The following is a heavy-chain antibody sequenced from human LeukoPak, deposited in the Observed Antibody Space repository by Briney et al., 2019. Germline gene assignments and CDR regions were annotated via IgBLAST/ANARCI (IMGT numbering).Heavy chain of an antibody. J-gene: IGHJ4*02. CDR3: AKSSYYDASGYYREYYFDS. CDR2: IYSGSST. D-gene: IGHD3-22*01. Sequence: PGGSLRLSCAASGFTVSSNYMSWVRQAPGKGLEWVSVIYSGSSTYYADSVKGRFTVSRDKTKNTLYLQMNSLRAEDTAVYYCAKSSYYDASGYYREYYFDSWGQGTLVTVSS. CDR1: GFTVSSNY. V-gene: IGHV3-53*01.